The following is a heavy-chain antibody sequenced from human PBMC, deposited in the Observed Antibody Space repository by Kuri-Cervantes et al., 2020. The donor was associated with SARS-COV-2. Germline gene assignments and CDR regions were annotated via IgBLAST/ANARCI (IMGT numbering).Heavy chain of an antibody. D-gene: IGHD6-6*01. V-gene: IGHV3-33*01. Sequence: GGSLRLSCAASGVSIRSYGMHWVRPAPGKGLGRVAIIWNDGSNKFYGDSVRGRFTISRDNSKNTLYLQMNSLRAEDTAVYYCARDSEGSTAVRPGYFHGMDVWGQGTTVTVSS. J-gene: IGHJ6*02. CDR2: IWNDGSNK. CDR3: ARDSEGSTAVRPGYFHGMDV. CDR1: GVSIRSYG.